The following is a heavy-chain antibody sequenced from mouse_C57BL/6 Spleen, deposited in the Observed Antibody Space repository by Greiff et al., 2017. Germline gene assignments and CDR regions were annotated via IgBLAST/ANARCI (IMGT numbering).Heavy chain of an antibody. Sequence: VKLQESGAELARPGASVKLSCKASGYTFTSYGISWVKQRTGQGLEWIGEIYPRSGNTYYNEKFKGKATLTADKASSTAYMELRSLTSEDSAVYFCARDYGRIDYWGQGTTLTVSS. V-gene: IGHV1-81*01. D-gene: IGHD1-1*01. J-gene: IGHJ2*01. CDR3: ARDYGRIDY. CDR1: GYTFTSYG. CDR2: IYPRSGNT.